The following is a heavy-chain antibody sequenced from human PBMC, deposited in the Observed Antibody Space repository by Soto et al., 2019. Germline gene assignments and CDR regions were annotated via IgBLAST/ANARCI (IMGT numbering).Heavy chain of an antibody. J-gene: IGHJ4*02. CDR2: ISGSGGST. CDR3: AKSSLDDFWSGYWETSRDYYFDY. D-gene: IGHD3-3*01. V-gene: IGHV3-23*01. Sequence: GGSLRLSCAASGFTFSSYAMSWVRQAPGKGLEWVSAISGSGGSTYYADSVKGRFTISRDNSKNTLYLQMNSLRAEDTAVYYCAKSSLDDFWSGYWETSRDYYFDYWGQGTLVTVSS. CDR1: GFTFSSYA.